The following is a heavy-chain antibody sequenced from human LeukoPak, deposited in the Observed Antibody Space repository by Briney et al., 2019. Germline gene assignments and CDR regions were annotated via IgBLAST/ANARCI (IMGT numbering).Heavy chain of an antibody. CDR2: IKSKTDGGTT. CDR1: GFTFRNAW. D-gene: IGHD3-10*01. V-gene: IGHV3-15*05. CDR3: TKVYGSGSAYAFDI. J-gene: IGHJ3*02. Sequence: GGPLRLSCAASGFTFRNAWMSCVPQAPAKGLEGVGRIKSKTDGGTTDYAAPVKGRVTISRDDSKNKLYLQMNSLKTEDTAVYYCTKVYGSGSAYAFDIWGQGTMVTVSS.